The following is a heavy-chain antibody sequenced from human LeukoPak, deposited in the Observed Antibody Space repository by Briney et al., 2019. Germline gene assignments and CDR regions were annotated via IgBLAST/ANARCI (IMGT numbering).Heavy chain of an antibody. D-gene: IGHD4-17*01. CDR3: ARFDDYGDYFDY. CDR2: ISSSSSYI. V-gene: IGHV3-21*01. J-gene: IGHJ4*02. Sequence: GGSLRLSCAASGFTFSSYSMNWVRQAPGKGLEWVSSISSSSSYIYYADSVKDRFTISRDNAKNSLYLQMNSLRAEDTAVYYCARFDDYGDYFDYWGQGTLVTVSS. CDR1: GFTFSSYS.